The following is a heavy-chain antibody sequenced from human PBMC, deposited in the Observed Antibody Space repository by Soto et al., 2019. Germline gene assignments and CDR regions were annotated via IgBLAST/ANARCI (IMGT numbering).Heavy chain of an antibody. Sequence: EVQLLESGGGLGQPGGSLRLSCAASGFTFSTYTMNWVRQGPGQGLEWVSAIIGGGTTYYADSVKGRFTISRDDSKNTLYLQMNSLRAEDTAIYYCATDRQPDGRWTLDSWGQGAQIPVSS. CDR3: ATDRQPDGRWTLDS. D-gene: IGHD1-1*01. V-gene: IGHV3-23*01. CDR1: GFTFSTYT. J-gene: IGHJ4*02. CDR2: IIGGGTT.